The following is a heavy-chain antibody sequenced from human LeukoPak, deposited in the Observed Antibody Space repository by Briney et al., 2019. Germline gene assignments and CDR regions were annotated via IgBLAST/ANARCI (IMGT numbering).Heavy chain of an antibody. CDR2: INHSGRT. J-gene: IGHJ4*02. D-gene: IGHD6-19*01. CDR1: GGSISSSSYY. Sequence: SETLSLTCTVSGGSISSSSYYWGWIRQPPGKGLEWIGEINHSGRTNYNPSLKSRVTISVDTSKNQFSLELSSVTAADTAVYYCARGPDQYSSGWAYYFDYWGQGTLVTVSS. V-gene: IGHV4-39*07. CDR3: ARGPDQYSSGWAYYFDY.